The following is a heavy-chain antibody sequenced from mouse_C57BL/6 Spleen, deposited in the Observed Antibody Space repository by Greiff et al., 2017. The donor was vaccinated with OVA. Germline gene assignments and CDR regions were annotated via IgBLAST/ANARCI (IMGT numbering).Heavy chain of an antibody. V-gene: IGHV3-8*01. J-gene: IGHJ1*03. CDR1: GYSITSDY. Sequence: EVKLMESGPGLAKPSQTLSLTCSVTGYSITSDYWIWIRKFPGNKLEYMGYISYSGSTYYNPSLKSRIFITRDTSKNQYYLQLNSVTTEDTATYYWSRYRGITTVVATDWYFDVWGTGTTVTVSS. D-gene: IGHD1-1*01. CDR2: ISYSGST. CDR3: SRYRGITTVVATDWYFDV.